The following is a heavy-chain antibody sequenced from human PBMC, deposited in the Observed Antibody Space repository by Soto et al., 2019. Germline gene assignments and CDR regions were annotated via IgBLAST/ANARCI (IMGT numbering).Heavy chain of an antibody. J-gene: IGHJ6*02. Sequence: SETLSLTCSVSGGSISSGYYYWSWIRQPPGKGLEWIGNIYYSGNTYYNPSLKSRLIISIDNSKNTLYLQMNSLRAEDTAVYYCPLWARGMDVWGQGTTVTVSS. V-gene: IGHV4-30-4*02. CDR3: PLWARGMDV. CDR2: IYYSGNT. CDR1: GGSISSGYYY. D-gene: IGHD3-10*01.